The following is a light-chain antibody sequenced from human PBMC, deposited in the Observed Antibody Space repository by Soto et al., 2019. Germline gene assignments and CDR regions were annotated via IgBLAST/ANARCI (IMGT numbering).Light chain of an antibody. V-gene: IGKV3-20*01. CDR1: QSLTSKY. CDR3: QQYSDSPLT. Sequence: EMVLTQSPGTLSLSPGDRATVSCRASQSLTSKYLAWYQQKPGQAPRGVIYHASRMAAGIPDRFSGSGSGTDFTLIISRLESEDFAVYYCQQYSDSPLTFGGGTTVEIK. CDR2: HAS. J-gene: IGKJ4*01.